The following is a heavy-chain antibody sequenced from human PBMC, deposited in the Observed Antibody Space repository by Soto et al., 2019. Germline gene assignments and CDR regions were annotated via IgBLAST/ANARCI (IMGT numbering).Heavy chain of an antibody. D-gene: IGHD2-8*01. J-gene: IGHJ6*02. CDR1: GGSVSSGSYY. V-gene: IGHV4-61*01. CDR3: ARAGHSTVLMGGMDV. CDR2: IYYSGST. Sequence: PSETVSLTCTVSGGSVSSGSYYWSWIRQPPGKGLEWIGYIYYSGSTNYNPSLKSRVTISVDTSKNQFSLKLSSVTAADTAVYYCARAGHSTVLMGGMDVSGQGTRVTVSS.